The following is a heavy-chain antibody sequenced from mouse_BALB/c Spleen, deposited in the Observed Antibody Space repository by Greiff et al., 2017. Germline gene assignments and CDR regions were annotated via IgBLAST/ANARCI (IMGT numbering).Heavy chain of an antibody. CDR3: ARGTTAHYFDY. J-gene: IGHJ2*01. CDR1: GFTFSSYA. Sequence: EVKLQESGGGLVKPGGSLKLSCAASGFTFSSYAMSWVRQTPEKRLEWVASISSGGSTYYPDSVKGRFTISRDNARNILYLQMSSLRSEDTAMYYCARGTTAHYFDYWGQGTTLTVSS. V-gene: IGHV5-6-5*01. CDR2: ISSGGST. D-gene: IGHD1-2*01.